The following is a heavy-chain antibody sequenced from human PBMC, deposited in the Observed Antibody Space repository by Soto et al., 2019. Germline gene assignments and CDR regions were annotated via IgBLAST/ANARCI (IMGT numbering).Heavy chain of an antibody. V-gene: IGHV1-69*06. CDR1: GGTFSSYA. Sequence: QVQLVQSGAEVKKPGSSVKVSCKASGGTFSSYAISWVRQAPGQGLEWMGGIIPIFGTANYAQKFQGRVTITGDNPPGTAYMARSSRRWEDRPVYYCASPSGYYKGMAVWGKGPTVTVPS. CDR3: ASPSGYYKGMAV. CDR2: IIPIFGTA. J-gene: IGHJ6*04.